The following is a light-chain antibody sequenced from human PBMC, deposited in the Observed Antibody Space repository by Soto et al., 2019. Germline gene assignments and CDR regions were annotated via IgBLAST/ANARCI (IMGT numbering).Light chain of an antibody. CDR2: GAS. V-gene: IGKV3-20*01. CDR1: QSVSSSY. J-gene: IGKJ2*01. CDR3: HQYGSSPRT. Sequence: EIVVTQSPGTLSLSPGERVTLSCRASQSVSSSYLAWYQQKPGQAPRLLIYGASSRATGIPDRFSGSGSGTDFTLTISRLEPEDFAVFYCHQYGSSPRTFGQGTKLEIK.